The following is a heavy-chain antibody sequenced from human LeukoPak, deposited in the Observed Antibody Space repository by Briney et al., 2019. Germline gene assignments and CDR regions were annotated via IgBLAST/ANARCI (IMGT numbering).Heavy chain of an antibody. CDR2: IIVGSGAT. J-gene: IGHJ3*01. D-gene: IGHD4-17*01. CDR1: GFTFSTSS. V-gene: IGHV1-58*01. Sequence: SVKVSCKTSGFTFSTSSVQWVRQARGQRLEWIGWIIVGSGATNYAQSLQGRFTITRDMSTNTAYMELSSLGSEDSAVYYCAAELYGVYTDCCTFHLWGQGTLVTVSS. CDR3: AAELYGVYTDCCTFHL.